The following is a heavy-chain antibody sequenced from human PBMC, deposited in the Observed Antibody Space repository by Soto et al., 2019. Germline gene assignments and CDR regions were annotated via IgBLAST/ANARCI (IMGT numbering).Heavy chain of an antibody. CDR3: ARTRGSYRTYFDY. D-gene: IGHD3-16*02. V-gene: IGHV4-34*01. J-gene: IGHJ4*02. CDR2: INHSGST. Sequence: ETLSLTCAVYGGSFSGYYWSWIRQPPGKGLEWIGEINHSGSTNYNPSLKSRVTISVDTSKNQFSLKLSSVTAADTAVYYCARTRGSYRTYFDYWGQGTLVTVSS. CDR1: GGSFSGYY.